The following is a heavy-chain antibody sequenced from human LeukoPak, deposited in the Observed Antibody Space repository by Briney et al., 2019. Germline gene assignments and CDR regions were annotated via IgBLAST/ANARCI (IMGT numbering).Heavy chain of an antibody. Sequence: SETLSLTCTVSGGSISSYYWSWIRQPPGEGLEWIGYIYYSGSTNYNPSLKSRVTISVDTSKNQFSLKLSSVTAADTAVYYCARGNVDTAMVWFDYWGQGTLVTVSS. V-gene: IGHV4-59*01. CDR3: ARGNVDTAMVWFDY. CDR2: IYYSGST. D-gene: IGHD5-18*01. CDR1: GGSISSYY. J-gene: IGHJ4*02.